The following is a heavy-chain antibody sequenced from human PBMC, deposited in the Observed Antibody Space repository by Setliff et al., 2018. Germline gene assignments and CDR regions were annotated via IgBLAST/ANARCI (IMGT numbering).Heavy chain of an antibody. D-gene: IGHD4-17*01. CDR1: GGSISSGNYY. CDR3: ARHENDYGDYDDAFDI. CDR2: IYYSGST. Sequence: SETLSLTCRVSGGSISSGNYYWGLIRQPPGKGLEWVATIYYSGSTYSNPSLKSRLIISVDAPDNQFSVKLSSVTAADTAVYYCARHENDYGDYDDAFDIWGQGTMVTVSS. J-gene: IGHJ3*02. V-gene: IGHV4-39*01.